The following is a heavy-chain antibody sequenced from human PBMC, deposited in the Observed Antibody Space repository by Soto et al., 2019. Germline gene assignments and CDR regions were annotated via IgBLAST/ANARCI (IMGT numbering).Heavy chain of an antibody. CDR1: GYTFTDYY. V-gene: IGHV1-2*04. Sequence: QVQLVLSGAEVKNPGASVKVSCKTSGYTFTDYYLHWVRQAPGQGLEWMGWINPSSGTAHSAQKFQGWVTMTRDTSISTASMELTRLTSDDSAVYYCARGYSSSGVFDYWGQGTLVTVSS. CDR3: ARGYSSSGVFDY. D-gene: IGHD6-6*01. CDR2: INPSSGTA. J-gene: IGHJ4*02.